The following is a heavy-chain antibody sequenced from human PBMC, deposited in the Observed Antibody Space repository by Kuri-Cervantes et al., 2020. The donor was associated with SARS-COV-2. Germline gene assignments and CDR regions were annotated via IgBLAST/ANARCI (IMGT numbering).Heavy chain of an antibody. CDR2: IIPIPGIA. Sequence: SVKVSCKASGGTFSSYAISWVRQAPGQGLEWMGRIIPIPGIANYAQKFQGRVTITADKSTSTAYMELSSLRSDDTAVYYCARGYGSRSSFDYWGQGTLVTVSS. D-gene: IGHD6-13*01. CDR1: GGTFSSYA. V-gene: IGHV1-69*04. CDR3: ARGYGSRSSFDY. J-gene: IGHJ4*02.